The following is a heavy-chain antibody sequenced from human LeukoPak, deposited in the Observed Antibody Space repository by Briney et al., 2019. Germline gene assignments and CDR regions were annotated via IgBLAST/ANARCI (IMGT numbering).Heavy chain of an antibody. CDR2: IYASGSA. J-gene: IGHJ5*02. Sequence: SETLSLTCTVSGGSISSYYWSWIRQPAGEGLEWIGRIYASGSASYNPSLKSRVTMSGDTSKNQISLKLSSVTAADTAVYYCTREPAPWGQGTLVTVSS. CDR3: TREPAP. V-gene: IGHV4-4*07. CDR1: GGSISSYY.